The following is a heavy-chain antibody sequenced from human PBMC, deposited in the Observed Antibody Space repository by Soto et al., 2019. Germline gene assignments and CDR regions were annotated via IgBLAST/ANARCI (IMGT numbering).Heavy chain of an antibody. J-gene: IGHJ5*02. CDR3: GGQLSAGGRFDP. D-gene: IGHD1-1*01. CDR2: IYHSGST. CDR1: GGSINSGGYS. Sequence: SETLSLTCAVSGGSINSGGYSWDWIRQPPGKGLEWIGYIYHSGSTYYNPSLKSRVTISVDRSKNQFSLNLTSVTAADTAVYYGGGQLSAGGRFDPWGQGTLVKVSS. V-gene: IGHV4-30-2*01.